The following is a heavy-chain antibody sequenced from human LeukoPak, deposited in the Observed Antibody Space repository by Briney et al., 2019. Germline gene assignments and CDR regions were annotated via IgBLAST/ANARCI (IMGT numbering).Heavy chain of an antibody. J-gene: IGHJ4*02. D-gene: IGHD3-10*01. V-gene: IGHV4-4*07. Sequence: SETLSLTCSVSGGSISSYYWSWIRQPAGKGLEWIGRIYSSGSTNYNPSLKTRVTMSLDTSKNQFSLNLTTVTTADTAVYYCARTSARGAQFDYWGQGTLVTVSS. CDR3: ARTSARGAQFDY. CDR1: GGSISSYY. CDR2: IYSSGST.